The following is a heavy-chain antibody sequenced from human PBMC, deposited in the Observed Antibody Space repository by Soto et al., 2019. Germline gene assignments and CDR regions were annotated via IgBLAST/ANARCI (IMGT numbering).Heavy chain of an antibody. CDR2: IDWDDDK. CDR3: VRAYDFGSKRGYQRMGV. V-gene: IGHV2-70*04. Sequence: SGPTLVNPTQTLTLTCTFSGFSLSTSGMRVSWIRQPPGKALEWLARIDWDDDKFYSTSLKTRLTISKDTSKNQVVLTMTNMEPVDTAKYFCVRAYDFGSKRGYQRMGVRGRGDTVTVFS. J-gene: IGHJ6*01. CDR1: GFSLSTSGMR. D-gene: IGHD4-17*01.